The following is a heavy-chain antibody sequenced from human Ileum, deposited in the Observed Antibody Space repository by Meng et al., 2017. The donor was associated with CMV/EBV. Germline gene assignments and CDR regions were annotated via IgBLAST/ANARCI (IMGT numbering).Heavy chain of an antibody. CDR3: AAEYQLMNAPYYEY. CDR2: ISHDGSKT. Sequence: ASGRNFNRYGMPWVRQAPGKGLEWVATISHDGSKTYYRESVRGRFAILRDNSKNTLALQLNSLRADDTAVYYCAAEYQLMNAPYYEYWGQGTLVTVSS. D-gene: IGHD2-2*01. J-gene: IGHJ4*02. V-gene: IGHV3-30*10. CDR1: GRNFNRYG.